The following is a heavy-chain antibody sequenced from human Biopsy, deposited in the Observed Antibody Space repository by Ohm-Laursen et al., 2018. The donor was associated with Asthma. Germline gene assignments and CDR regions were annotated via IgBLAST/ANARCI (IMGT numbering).Heavy chain of an antibody. Sequence: GSLRLSCAASGFTFSSYAMSWVRQAPGKGLEWVSLITGSGGSTYYADSVKGRFTISKDNSKNTLYLQMNSLRAEDTAVYYCAKDWSWNYVYAFDIWGQGKMVTVSS. CDR1: GFTFSSYA. D-gene: IGHD1-7*01. CDR2: ITGSGGST. V-gene: IGHV3-23*01. J-gene: IGHJ3*02. CDR3: AKDWSWNYVYAFDI.